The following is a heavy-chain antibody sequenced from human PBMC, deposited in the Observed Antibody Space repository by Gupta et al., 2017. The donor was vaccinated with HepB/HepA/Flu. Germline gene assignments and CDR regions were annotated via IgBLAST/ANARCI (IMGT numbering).Heavy chain of an antibody. CDR1: GFTFSSYS. Sequence: EVQLVESGGGLVQPGGSLSLSCAASGFTFSSYSMNWVRQAPGKGLEWVSYISSSSSTIYYADSVKGRFTISRDNAKNSLYLQMNSLRDEDTAVYYCASATYYDFWSAPTVREDYMDVWVKGPTVTVSS. D-gene: IGHD3-3*01. CDR2: ISSSSSTI. V-gene: IGHV3-48*02. J-gene: IGHJ6*03. CDR3: ASATYYDFWSAPTVREDYMDV.